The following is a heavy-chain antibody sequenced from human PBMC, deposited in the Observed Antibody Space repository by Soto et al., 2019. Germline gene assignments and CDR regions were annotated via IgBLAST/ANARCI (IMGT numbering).Heavy chain of an antibody. Sequence: PVESLKISCKGSGYSFTSYWISWVRQMPGKGLEWMGRIDPSDSYTNYSPSFQGHVTISADKSISTAYLQWSSLKASDTAMYYCARFSRTLYGSGSYFRYYYGMDVWGQGTTVTVPS. V-gene: IGHV5-10-1*01. D-gene: IGHD3-10*01. J-gene: IGHJ6*02. CDR1: GYSFTSYW. CDR3: ARFSRTLYGSGSYFRYYYGMDV. CDR2: IDPSDSYT.